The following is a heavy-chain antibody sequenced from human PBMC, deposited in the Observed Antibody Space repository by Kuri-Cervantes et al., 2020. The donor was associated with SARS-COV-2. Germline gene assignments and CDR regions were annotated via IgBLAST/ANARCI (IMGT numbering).Heavy chain of an antibody. CDR2: ISTSGGNT. J-gene: IGHJ6*02. CDR3: AKDRIDIGYYYYYYGMDV. V-gene: IGHV3-23*01. Sequence: GGSLRLSCAASGFTFSRNAMNWVRQAPGKGLEWVSTISTSGGNTYYADSVKGRFTISRDNSKNTLYLQMNSLRAEDTAVYYCAKDRIDIGYYYYYYGMDVWGQGTTVTVSS. CDR1: GFTFSRNA. D-gene: IGHD2-15*01.